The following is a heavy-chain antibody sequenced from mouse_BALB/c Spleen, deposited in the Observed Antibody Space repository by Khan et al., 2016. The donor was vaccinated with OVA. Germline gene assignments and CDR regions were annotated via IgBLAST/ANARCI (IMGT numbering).Heavy chain of an antibody. V-gene: IGHV1-77*01. CDR2: IYPGSGNT. Sequence: QVQLQQSGTELARPGASVKLSCKASGYTFTDYYITWVKQRTGQGLEWIGEIYPGSGNTYYTEKFRGQATLTADKSSNTAYMQLSSLTSEDSAVYFCARMDTTSRDYWGQGTTLTVSS. CDR1: GYTFTDYY. CDR3: ARMDTTSRDY. J-gene: IGHJ2*01. D-gene: IGHD2-3*01.